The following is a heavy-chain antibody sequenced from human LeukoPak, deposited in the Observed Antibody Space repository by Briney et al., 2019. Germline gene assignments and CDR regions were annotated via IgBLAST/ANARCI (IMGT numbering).Heavy chain of an antibody. CDR2: VSKDGNTK. Sequence: GGSLRLSCAASGFTFSSYGMHWVRQAPGKGLEWVAVVSKDGNTKYYADSVKGRFTISRDNSKNTLYLQMNSLRAEDTSVYYCARGIQPPKYYGSGSDTFDIWGQGTMVTVSS. J-gene: IGHJ3*02. V-gene: IGHV3-30*03. D-gene: IGHD3-10*01. CDR1: GFTFSSYG. CDR3: ARGIQPPKYYGSGSDTFDI.